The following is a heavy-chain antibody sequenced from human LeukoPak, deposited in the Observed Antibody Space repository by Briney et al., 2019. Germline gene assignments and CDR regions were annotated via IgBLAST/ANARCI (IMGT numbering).Heavy chain of an antibody. J-gene: IGHJ4*02. CDR2: ISYDGSNK. V-gene: IGHV3-30-3*01. CDR3: ARPEGDFWSGYLKLDY. CDR1: GFTFSSYA. Sequence: PGGSLRLSCAASGFTFSSYAMHWVRQAPGKGLEWVAVISYDGSNKYYADSVKGRFTISRDNSKNTLYLQMNSLRAEDTAVYYCARPEGDFWSGYLKLDYWGQGTLVTVSS. D-gene: IGHD3-3*01.